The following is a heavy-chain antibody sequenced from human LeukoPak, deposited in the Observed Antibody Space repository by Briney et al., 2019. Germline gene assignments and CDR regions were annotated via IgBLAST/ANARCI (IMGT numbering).Heavy chain of an antibody. CDR3: ARKYASGTYPLDY. CDR2: ISDNGAVT. Sequence: GGSLRLSCAASGLTFSSNCMRCVCQAPGKGLEWVSVISDNGAVTFYGDSVKGRFTISRDNSKNTLYLQMSSLRVEDTAVYYCARKYASGTYPLDYWGQGTLVTVSS. J-gene: IGHJ4*02. CDR1: GLTFSSNC. D-gene: IGHD3-10*01. V-gene: IGHV3-23*01.